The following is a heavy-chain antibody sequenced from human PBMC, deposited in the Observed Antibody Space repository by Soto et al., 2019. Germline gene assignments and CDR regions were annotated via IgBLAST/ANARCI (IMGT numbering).Heavy chain of an antibody. D-gene: IGHD1-1*01. V-gene: IGHV4-4*02. Sequence: QVQLQESGPGLVTPSWTLSLTCAVSGGSISSNNWWSWVRQPPGKGLEWIGEIYHDGNTHYNPSLKSRVTISVDKSKNHFALILSSLTAADTAVYYCAKLDGGGYWGQGTLVPVSS. CDR1: GGSISSNNW. CDR2: IYHDGNT. CDR3: AKLDGGGY. J-gene: IGHJ4*02.